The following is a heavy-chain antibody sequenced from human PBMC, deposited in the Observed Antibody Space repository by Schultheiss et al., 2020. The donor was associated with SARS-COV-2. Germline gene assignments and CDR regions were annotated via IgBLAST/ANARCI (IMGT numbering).Heavy chain of an antibody. CDR1: GYTFTSYA. Sequence: GESLKISCKASGYTFTSYAMHWVRQAPGQRLEWMGWINAGNGNTNYAQKLQGRVTMTTDTSTSTAYMELRSLRSDDTAVYYCARDYGDYYYYYMDVWGKGTTVTVSS. J-gene: IGHJ6*03. CDR2: INAGNGNT. D-gene: IGHD4-17*01. V-gene: IGHV1-3*01. CDR3: ARDYGDYYYYYMDV.